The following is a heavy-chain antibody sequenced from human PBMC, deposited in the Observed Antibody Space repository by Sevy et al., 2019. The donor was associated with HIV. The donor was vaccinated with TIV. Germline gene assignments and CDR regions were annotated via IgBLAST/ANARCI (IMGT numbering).Heavy chain of an antibody. CDR3: ARVGNDFWRGWFDP. D-gene: IGHD3-3*01. J-gene: IGHJ5*02. CDR1: GFTFSNYA. Sequence: GGSLRLSCAASGFTFSNYALSWVRQAPGKGLEWVSTITAGGTGTYYADSVKGRFTISRDNSKNTLYLQMNSLRDDDTAVYYCARVGNDFWRGWFDPWGQCTLVTVSS. CDR2: ITAGGTGT. V-gene: IGHV3-23*01.